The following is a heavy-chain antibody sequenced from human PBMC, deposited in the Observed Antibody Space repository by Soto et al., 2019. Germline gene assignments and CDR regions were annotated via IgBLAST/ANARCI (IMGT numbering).Heavy chain of an antibody. CDR3: ARGPIVVVPAAPSFNY. Sequence: SETLSLTCAVYGGSFSGYYWSWIRQPPGKGLEWIGEINHSGSTNYNPSLKSRVTISVDTSKNQFSLKLSSVTAADTAVYYCARGPIVVVPAAPSFNYWGQGTLVTVSS. CDR2: INHSGST. V-gene: IGHV4-34*01. J-gene: IGHJ4*02. D-gene: IGHD2-2*01. CDR1: GGSFSGYY.